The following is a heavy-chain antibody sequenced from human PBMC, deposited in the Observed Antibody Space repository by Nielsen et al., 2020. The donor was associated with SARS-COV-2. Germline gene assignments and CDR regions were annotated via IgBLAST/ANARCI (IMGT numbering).Heavy chain of an antibody. CDR1: GYTFTGYY. J-gene: IGHJ5*02. Sequence: ASVKVSCKASGYTFTGYYMHWVRQAPGQGLEWMGWINPNSGGTNYAQKFQGRVTMTRDTSISTAYMELSSLRSEDTAVYYCAANYDSSGYYAWGQGTLVTVSS. CDR3: AANYDSSGYYA. CDR2: INPNSGGT. D-gene: IGHD3-22*01. V-gene: IGHV1-2*02.